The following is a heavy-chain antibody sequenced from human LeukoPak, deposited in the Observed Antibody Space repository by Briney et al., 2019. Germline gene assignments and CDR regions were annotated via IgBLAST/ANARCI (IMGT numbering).Heavy chain of an antibody. CDR3: ARVPGIAAAGHFDY. D-gene: IGHD6-13*01. CDR2: IYYSGST. J-gene: IGHJ4*02. Sequence: SQTLSLTCTVSGGSISSGGYYWSWIRQHPGKGLERIGYIYYSGSTYYNPSLKSRVTISVDTSKNQFSLKLSSVTAADTAVYYCARVPGIAAAGHFDYWGQGTLVTVSS. CDR1: GGSISSGGYY. V-gene: IGHV4-31*03.